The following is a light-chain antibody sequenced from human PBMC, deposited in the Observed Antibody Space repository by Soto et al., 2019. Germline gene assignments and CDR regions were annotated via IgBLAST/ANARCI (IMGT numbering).Light chain of an antibody. CDR2: AND. V-gene: IGLV1-44*01. CDR1: SSNIGINA. CDR3: ASWDDNVNGVV. J-gene: IGLJ2*01. Sequence: QSVLTQPPSASGNPGQRVTISCSGSSSNIGINAVNWYQQVTGTAPKLRIYANDQRPSGVADRFSGSKSGNSASLAISGLQSDDETDYYCASWDDNVNGVVFGGGTKLTVL.